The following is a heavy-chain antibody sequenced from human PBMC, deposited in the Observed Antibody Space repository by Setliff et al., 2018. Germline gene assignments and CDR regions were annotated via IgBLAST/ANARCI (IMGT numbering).Heavy chain of an antibody. CDR3: ARELRSPYWHLDS. V-gene: IGHV1-69*13. CDR2: FIPILGAT. Sequence: ASVKVSCKSSGGTFSSSGITWVRQAPGQGLQWLGRFIPILGATNYAQNFQGRVTITADESTSTGYMELRSLRSDDTAVDYCARELRSPYWHLDSWGQGTQVTVSS. J-gene: IGHJ5*01. D-gene: IGHD3-16*01. CDR1: GGTFSSSG.